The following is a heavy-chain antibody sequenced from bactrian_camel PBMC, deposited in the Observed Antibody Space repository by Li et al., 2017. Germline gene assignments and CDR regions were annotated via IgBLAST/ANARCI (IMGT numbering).Heavy chain of an antibody. CDR2: IATDGTR. Sequence: VQLVEYGGGSVQAGGSLRLSCVVSGYSYRTYCMGWFRQAPGKERRGIASIATDGTRTYLASVEGRFTISRDNANNTLYLEMNTLKPEDTATYHCAANNEVGGYCRATYAYWCQGTQ. V-gene: IGHV3S53*01. CDR1: GYSYRTYC. CDR3: AANNEVGGYCRATYAY. D-gene: IGHD2*01. J-gene: IGHJ4*01.